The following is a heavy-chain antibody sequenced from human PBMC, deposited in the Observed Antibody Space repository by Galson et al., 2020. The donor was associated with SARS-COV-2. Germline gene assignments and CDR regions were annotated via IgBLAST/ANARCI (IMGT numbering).Heavy chain of an antibody. J-gene: IGHJ4*02. CDR1: GYTFTTYG. V-gene: IGHV1-18*04. CDR2: ISADNGNT. D-gene: IGHD3-16*01. CDR3: VRDKLGDKLELDY. Sequence: ASVKVSCKASGYTFTTYGISWVRQAPGQGLEWMGWISADNGNTNYAQKLQGRVTMTTDTSTSTAYMELRSLRSDDTAVYYCVRDKLGDKLELDYWGQGTLVTVSS.